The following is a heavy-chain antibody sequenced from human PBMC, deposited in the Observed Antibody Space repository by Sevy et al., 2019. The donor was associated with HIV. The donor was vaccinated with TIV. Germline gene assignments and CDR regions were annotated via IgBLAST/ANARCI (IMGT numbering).Heavy chain of an antibody. CDR1: GFTFSSYG. Sequence: GGSLRLSCAASGFTFSSYGMHWVRQAPGKGLEWVAVISYDGSNKYYADSVKGRFTISRDNSKNTLYLQMNSLRAEETAVYYCAKDPLGSGSYLAGFDYWGQGTLVTVSS. D-gene: IGHD1-26*01. CDR3: AKDPLGSGSYLAGFDY. V-gene: IGHV3-30*18. CDR2: ISYDGSNK. J-gene: IGHJ4*02.